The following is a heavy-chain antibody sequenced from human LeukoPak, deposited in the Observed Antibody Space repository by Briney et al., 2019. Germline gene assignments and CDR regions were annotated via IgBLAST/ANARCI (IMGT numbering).Heavy chain of an antibody. D-gene: IGHD2/OR15-2a*01. V-gene: IGHV3-7*01. CDR2: IKQDGSEK. Sequence: GGSLRLSCAASGFTFSSYWMSWVRQAPGKGLEWVANIKQDGSEKYYVDSVKGRFTISRDKSKNTLYLQMNSLRAEDTAVYYCAKEVEGYQLLSRKYYYYYMDVWGKGTTVTISS. CDR1: GFTFSSYW. CDR3: AKEVEGYQLLSRKYYYYYMDV. J-gene: IGHJ6*03.